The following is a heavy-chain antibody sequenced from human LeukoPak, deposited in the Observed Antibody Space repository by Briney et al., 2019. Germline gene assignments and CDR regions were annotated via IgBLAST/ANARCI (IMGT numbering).Heavy chain of an antibody. CDR2: IYSGGST. CDR3: AREGCGGDCYSRRTRYYYYGMDV. V-gene: IGHV3-66*01. Sequence: GGSLRLSCAASGFTVSSNYMSWVRQAPGKGLERVSVIYSGGSTYYADSVKGRFTISRDNSKNTLYLQMNSLRAEDTAVYYCAREGCGGDCYSRRTRYYYYGMDVWGQGTTVTVSS. CDR1: GFTVSSNY. D-gene: IGHD2-21*02. J-gene: IGHJ6*02.